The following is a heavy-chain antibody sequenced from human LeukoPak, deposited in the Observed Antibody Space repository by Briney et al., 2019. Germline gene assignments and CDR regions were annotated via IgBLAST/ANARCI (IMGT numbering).Heavy chain of an antibody. Sequence: SETLSLTCTVSGGSISSSSYYWGWIRQPPGKGLEWIGSIYYSGSTYYKLSLKSRVTISVDTSKNQFSLKLSSVTAADTAFYYCARLITIFLWSDPWGQGTLVTVSS. CDR1: GGSISSSSYY. J-gene: IGHJ5*02. V-gene: IGHV4-39*01. D-gene: IGHD3-3*01. CDR3: ARLITIFLWSDP. CDR2: IYYSGST.